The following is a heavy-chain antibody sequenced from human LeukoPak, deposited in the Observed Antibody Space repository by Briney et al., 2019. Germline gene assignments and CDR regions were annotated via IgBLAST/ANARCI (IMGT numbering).Heavy chain of an antibody. J-gene: IGHJ4*02. D-gene: IGHD2-21*02. V-gene: IGHV3-23*01. CDR3: AKRGDRPMYYFHH. CDR1: GFSFAGYG. CDR2: SGISGGT. Sequence: GRSLRLSCAASGFSFAGYGMSWVRQAPGKGLEWISTSGISGGTYYVDSVKGRFTISRDKSKNTLYLQMNSLRVEDTALYYCAKRGDRPMYYFHHWGQGTLVTVSS.